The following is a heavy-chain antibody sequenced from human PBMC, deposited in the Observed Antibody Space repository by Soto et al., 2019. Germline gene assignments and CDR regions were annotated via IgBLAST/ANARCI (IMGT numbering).Heavy chain of an antibody. J-gene: IGHJ3*02. D-gene: IGHD2-15*01. CDR1: GFTFSSYW. CDR2: IKQDGSEK. Sequence: GGSLRLSCAASGFTFSSYWMSWVRQAPGKGLEWVANIKQDGSEKYYVDSVKGRFTISRDNAKNSLYLQMNSLRAEDTAVYYCAREGYCSGGSCSAFLDAFDIWGQGTMVTVSS. V-gene: IGHV3-7*01. CDR3: AREGYCSGGSCSAFLDAFDI.